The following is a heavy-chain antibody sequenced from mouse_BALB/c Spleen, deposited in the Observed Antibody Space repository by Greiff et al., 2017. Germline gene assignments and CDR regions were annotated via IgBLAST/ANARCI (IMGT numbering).Heavy chain of an antibody. V-gene: IGHV14-3*02. CDR2: IDPANGNT. CDR3: ARNRYRGSFDY. Sequence: EVHLVESGAELVKPGASVKLSCTASGFNIKDTYMHWVKQRPEPGLAWIGRIDPANGNTKYDPKFQGKATITADTSSNTAYLQLSSLTSEDTAVYYCARNRYRGSFDYWGQGTTLTVSS. CDR1: GFNIKDTY. D-gene: IGHD2-14*01. J-gene: IGHJ2*01.